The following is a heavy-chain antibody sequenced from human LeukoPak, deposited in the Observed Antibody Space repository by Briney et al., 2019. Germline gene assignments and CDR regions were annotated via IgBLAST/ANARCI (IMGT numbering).Heavy chain of an antibody. Sequence: SVKVSCKASGYTFTSYGISWVRQAPGQGLEWMGGIIPIFGTANYAQKFQGRVTITADESTSTAYMELSSLRSEDTAVYYCARDMVGATRVGFDIWGQGTMVTVSS. CDR1: GYTFTSYG. J-gene: IGHJ3*02. V-gene: IGHV1-69*13. CDR3: ARDMVGATRVGFDI. D-gene: IGHD1-26*01. CDR2: IIPIFGTA.